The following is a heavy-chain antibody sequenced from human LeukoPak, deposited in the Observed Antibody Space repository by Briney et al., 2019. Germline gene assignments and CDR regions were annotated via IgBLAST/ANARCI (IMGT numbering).Heavy chain of an antibody. CDR1: GYTFTGYY. Sequence: ASVKVSCKASGYTFTGYYMHWVRQAPGKGLEWMGGFDPEDGETIYAQKFQGRATMTEDTSTDTAYMELSSLRSEDTAVYYCATSSPPYGSVGVYFDYWGQGTLVTVSS. CDR3: ATSSPPYGSVGVYFDY. V-gene: IGHV1-24*01. CDR2: FDPEDGET. D-gene: IGHD3-10*01. J-gene: IGHJ4*02.